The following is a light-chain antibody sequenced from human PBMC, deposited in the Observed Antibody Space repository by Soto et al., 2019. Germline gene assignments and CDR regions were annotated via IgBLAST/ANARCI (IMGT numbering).Light chain of an antibody. CDR3: SSYTRSRTPYV. V-gene: IGLV2-14*01. CDR1: SSDVGGYNY. J-gene: IGLJ1*01. CDR2: DVS. Sequence: QSALTQPASVSGSPGQSITISCTGTSSDVGGYNYVSWYQQHPGKAPKLMIYDVSNRPSGVSNRFSGSKSGNTASLTISGLQAEDEADYYCSSYTRSRTPYVFGTGTK.